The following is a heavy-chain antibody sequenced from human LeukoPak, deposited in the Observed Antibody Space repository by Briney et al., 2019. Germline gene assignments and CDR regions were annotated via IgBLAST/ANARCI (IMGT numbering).Heavy chain of an antibody. V-gene: IGHV3-30-3*01. Sequence: GRSLRLSCAASGFTFSSYAMHWVRQAPGKGLEWVAVISYDGSNKYYADSVKGRFTISRDNSKNTLYLQMNSLRAEDTAVYYCARQYYDFWSGPDYWGQGTLVTVSS. D-gene: IGHD3-3*01. CDR3: ARQYYDFWSGPDY. CDR2: ISYDGSNK. J-gene: IGHJ4*02. CDR1: GFTFSSYA.